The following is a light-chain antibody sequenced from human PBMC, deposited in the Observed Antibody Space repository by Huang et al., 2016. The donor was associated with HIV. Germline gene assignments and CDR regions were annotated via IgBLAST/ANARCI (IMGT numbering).Light chain of an antibody. CDR3: QQYYSTPLT. CDR2: GAS. Sequence: DIVMTQSPDSLAVSLGERATINCKSSQSGLYRSNNKNYLAWYQQKPGQPPKLLIYGASTRESGVPDRFSGSGSGADFTLTISSLQAEDVAVYYCQQYYSTPLTFGGGTKVEIK. J-gene: IGKJ4*01. V-gene: IGKV4-1*01. CDR1: QSGLYRSNNKNY.